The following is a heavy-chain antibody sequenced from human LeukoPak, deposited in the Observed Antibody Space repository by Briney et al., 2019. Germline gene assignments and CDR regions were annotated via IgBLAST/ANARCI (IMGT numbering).Heavy chain of an antibody. Sequence: PSETLSLTCAVHGGSFSGYYWSWIRQPPGKGLEWIGEINHSGSTNYNPSLKSRVTISVDTSKNQFSLKLSSVTAADTAVYYCALSDYYDSSGYSYWGQGTMVTVSS. V-gene: IGHV4-34*01. CDR1: GGSFSGYY. CDR3: ALSDYYDSSGYSY. J-gene: IGHJ3*01. CDR2: INHSGST. D-gene: IGHD3-22*01.